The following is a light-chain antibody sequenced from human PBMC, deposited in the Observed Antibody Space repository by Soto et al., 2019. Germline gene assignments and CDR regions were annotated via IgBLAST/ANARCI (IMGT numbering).Light chain of an antibody. CDR1: QSISSY. V-gene: IGKV1-39*01. Sequence: DIQMTQSPSSLSASVGDRVTITCRASQSISSYLNWYQQKPGQAPKLLIYAASSLQSGVPSRFSGSGSGTDFTLTISSLQPEDFATYYCQQSYSTPFTFGPGTKGDI. CDR3: QQSYSTPFT. J-gene: IGKJ3*01. CDR2: AAS.